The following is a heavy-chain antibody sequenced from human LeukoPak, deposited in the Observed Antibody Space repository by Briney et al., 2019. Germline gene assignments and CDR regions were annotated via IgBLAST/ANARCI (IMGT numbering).Heavy chain of an antibody. Sequence: GGSLRLSCAASGFTFSSYSMNWVRQAPGKGRQWVSYITKSSRIIYYADSVKGRFTISRDNAKTSLYLQMNSLRDEDTAVYYCARDSGRAYDMDVWGQGTTVTVSS. CDR3: ARDSGRAYDMDV. D-gene: IGHD3-10*01. J-gene: IGHJ6*02. V-gene: IGHV3-48*02. CDR1: GFTFSSYS. CDR2: ITKSSRII.